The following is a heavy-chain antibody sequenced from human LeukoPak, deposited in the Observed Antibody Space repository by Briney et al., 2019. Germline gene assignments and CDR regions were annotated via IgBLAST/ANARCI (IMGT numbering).Heavy chain of an antibody. V-gene: IGHV1-18*01. CDR2: ISAYNGNT. Sequence: ASVTVSCKASGYTFTSYGISWVRQAPGQGLEWMGWISAYNGNTNYAQKLQDRVSMTTDTSTSTAYMELRSLRSDDTAVYYCARIKVVRGVISWFDPWGQGTLVTVSS. CDR1: GYTFTSYG. D-gene: IGHD3-10*01. J-gene: IGHJ5*02. CDR3: ARIKVVRGVISWFDP.